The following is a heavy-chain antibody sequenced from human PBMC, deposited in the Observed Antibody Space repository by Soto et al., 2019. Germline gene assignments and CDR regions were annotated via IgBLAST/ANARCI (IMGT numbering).Heavy chain of an antibody. D-gene: IGHD6-19*01. CDR3: ARASPYSSGWDNWFDP. CDR2: IYYSGST. J-gene: IGHJ5*02. Sequence: SETLSLTCTVSGGSISSYYWSWIRQPPGKGLEWIGYIYYSGSTNYNPSLKSRVTISVDTSKNQFSLKLSSVTAADTAVYYCARASPYSSGWDNWFDPWGQGTLVTVSS. CDR1: GGSISSYY. V-gene: IGHV4-59*01.